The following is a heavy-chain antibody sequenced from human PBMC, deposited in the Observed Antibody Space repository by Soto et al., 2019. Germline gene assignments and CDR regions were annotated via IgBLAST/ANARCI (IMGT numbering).Heavy chain of an antibody. CDR3: ARDPHYSKTIYYGMDV. CDR1: GGSISSGDYY. Sequence: QVQLQESGPGLVKPSQTLSLTCTVSGGSISSGDYYWSWIRQPPGKGLEWIGYIYYSGSTYYNPSLKSRVTISVDTSKNQFSLKLSSVTAADTAVYYCARDPHYSKTIYYGMDVWGQGTTVTVSS. V-gene: IGHV4-30-4*01. D-gene: IGHD4-4*01. CDR2: IYYSGST. J-gene: IGHJ6*02.